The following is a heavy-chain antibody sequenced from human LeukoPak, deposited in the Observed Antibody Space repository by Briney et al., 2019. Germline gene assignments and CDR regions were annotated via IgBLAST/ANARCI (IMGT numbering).Heavy chain of an antibody. D-gene: IGHD3-10*01. CDR1: GYSLSSGYY. J-gene: IGHJ4*02. V-gene: IGHV4-38-2*01. Sequence: PSETLSLTCAVSGYSLSSGYYWGWIGQPPGKGLEWIGSIYHSGSTYYNPSLKSRVTISVDTSKNQFSLKLSSVTAADTAVYYCARVSAAWFGELLRPADFDYWGQGTLVTVSS. CDR2: IYHSGST. CDR3: ARVSAAWFGELLRPADFDY.